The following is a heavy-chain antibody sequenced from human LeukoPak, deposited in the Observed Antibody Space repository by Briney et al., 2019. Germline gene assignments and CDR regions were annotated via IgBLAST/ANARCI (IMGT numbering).Heavy chain of an antibody. CDR1: GGSISSGGYS. CDR3: ARGKHYYDSSGYYYDYYYGMDV. CDR2: IYHSGST. D-gene: IGHD3-22*01. J-gene: IGHJ6*02. V-gene: IGHV4-30-2*01. Sequence: SETLSLTCAVSGGSISSGGYSWSWIRQPPGKGLEWIGYIYHSGSTYYNPSLKSRVTISVDRSKNQFSLKLSSVTAADTAVYYCARGKHYYDSSGYYYDYYYGMDVWGQGTAVTVSS.